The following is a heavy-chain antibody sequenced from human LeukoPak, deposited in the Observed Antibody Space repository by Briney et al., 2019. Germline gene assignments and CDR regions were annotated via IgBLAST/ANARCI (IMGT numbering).Heavy chain of an antibody. CDR3: AKDGSWGDYQFYFYIDV. CDR2: ISASGHYT. Sequence: PGGSLRLSCAVSGFTFGNSAMSWVRQAPGKGLEWISGISASGHYTYTADPLKGRFTISRDNSKNTLYLQMNNLRAEDTALYYCAKDGSWGDYQFYFYIDVWGNGTTATVSS. CDR1: GFTFGNSA. V-gene: IGHV3-23*01. D-gene: IGHD3-16*01. J-gene: IGHJ6*03.